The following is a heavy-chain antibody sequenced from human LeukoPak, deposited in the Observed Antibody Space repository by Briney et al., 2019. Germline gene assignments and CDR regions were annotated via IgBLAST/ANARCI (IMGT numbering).Heavy chain of an antibody. V-gene: IGHV1-69*04. CDR3: AGTYYDILTGYLRWFDP. J-gene: IGHJ5*02. D-gene: IGHD3-9*01. CDR1: GGTFSSYA. Sequence: SVKVSCKASGGTFSSYAISWVRQAPGQGLEWMGRIIPILGIANYAQKFQGRVTITADKSTSTAYMELSSLRSEDTAVYYCAGTYYDILTGYLRWFDPWGQGTLVTVSS. CDR2: IIPILGIA.